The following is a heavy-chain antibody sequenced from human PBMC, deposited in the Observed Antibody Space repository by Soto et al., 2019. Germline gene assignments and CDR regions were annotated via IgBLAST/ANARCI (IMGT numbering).Heavy chain of an antibody. J-gene: IGHJ6*02. Sequence: AGSLRLSYAASGFTFSIHAMRWVLQAPGKGLEWVSAISGSGGSTYYADSVKGRFTISRDNSKNALYLQMNSLRAEDTAVYYCAKEGQLLLTNIYYYYGMDIWGQGTTVTV. D-gene: IGHD1-26*01. CDR3: AKEGQLLLTNIYYYYGMDI. CDR1: GFTFSIHA. CDR2: ISGSGGST. V-gene: IGHV3-23*01.